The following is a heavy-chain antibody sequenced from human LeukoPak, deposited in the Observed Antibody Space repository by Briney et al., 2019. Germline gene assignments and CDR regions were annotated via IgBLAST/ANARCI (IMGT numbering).Heavy chain of an antibody. CDR1: GGSISSSNW. Sequence: PSETLSLTCAVSGGSISSSNWWSWVRQPPGKGLEWIGEIYHSGSTNYNPSLKSRVTISVDTSKNQFSLKLSSVTAADTAVYYCARASYYGPSPGYFDYWGQGTLVTVSS. J-gene: IGHJ4*02. CDR3: ARASYYGPSPGYFDY. D-gene: IGHD2/OR15-2a*01. CDR2: IYHSGST. V-gene: IGHV4-4*02.